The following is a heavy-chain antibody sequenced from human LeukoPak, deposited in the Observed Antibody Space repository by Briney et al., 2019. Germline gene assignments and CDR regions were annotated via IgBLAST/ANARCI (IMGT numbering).Heavy chain of an antibody. D-gene: IGHD3-3*01. J-gene: IGHJ6*04. Sequence: PSETLSLTCTVSGGSISSYYWSWIRQPPGKGLGGIGYFYYSGSTNYNPSLKSRVTISVDTSKNQFSLKLSSVTAADTAVYYCARDGRVRSHYYYYGMDVWGKGTTVTVSS. CDR2: FYYSGST. V-gene: IGHV4-59*01. CDR3: ARDGRVRSHYYYYGMDV. CDR1: GGSISSYY.